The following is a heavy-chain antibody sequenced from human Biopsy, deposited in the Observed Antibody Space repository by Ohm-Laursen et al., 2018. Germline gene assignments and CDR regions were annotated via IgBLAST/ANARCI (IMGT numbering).Heavy chain of an antibody. V-gene: IGHV1-46*01. CDR2: INPTGGTT. D-gene: IGHD3-9*01. Sequence: SSVKVSCKPAGYSFTKYYINWARQAPGQGLEWMGIINPTGGTTSYAEEFQGRVTLTRDTSTGTVYLELNSLIYEDTALYYCARDETGSSVFGPYYYGMDVWGQGTTVTVSS. J-gene: IGHJ6*02. CDR1: GYSFTKYY. CDR3: ARDETGSSVFGPYYYGMDV.